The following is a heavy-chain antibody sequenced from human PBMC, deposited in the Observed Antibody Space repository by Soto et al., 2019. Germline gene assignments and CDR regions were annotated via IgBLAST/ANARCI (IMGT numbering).Heavy chain of an antibody. D-gene: IGHD3-16*02. Sequence: QVQLVESGGGVVQPGRSLRLSCAASGLTFRSYAMHWVRQAPGRGLEWVAVISYDGRKKYYADSVKGRFTISRDNSKNTLYLQMNSLRAEDTAVYYCARDRNYDYVWGSYRPSYYFDYWGQGTLVTVSS. V-gene: IGHV3-30*04. CDR3: ARDRNYDYVWGSYRPSYYFDY. J-gene: IGHJ4*02. CDR1: GLTFRSYA. CDR2: ISYDGRKK.